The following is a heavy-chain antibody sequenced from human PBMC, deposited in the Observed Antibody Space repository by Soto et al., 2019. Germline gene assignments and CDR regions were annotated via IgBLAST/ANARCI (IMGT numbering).Heavy chain of an antibody. CDR1: GDSVSSGDYY. CDR3: ARVPIDTYMIYWSDP. J-gene: IGHJ5*02. V-gene: IGHV4-61*08. Sequence: QVQLRESGPGLVKPSETLSLTCTVSGDSVSSGDYYWTWIRQPPGKGLEWVGHIYFSGSTNYNPPLKSRVTISLDTSKNQFSLKLTSVTAADTAVYYCARVPIDTYMIYWSDPWGQGTLVTVSS. D-gene: IGHD3-16*01. CDR2: IYFSGST.